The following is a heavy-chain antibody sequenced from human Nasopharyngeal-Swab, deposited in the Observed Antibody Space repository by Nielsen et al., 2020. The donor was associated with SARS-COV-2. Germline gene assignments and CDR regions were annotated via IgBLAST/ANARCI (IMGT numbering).Heavy chain of an antibody. CDR1: GGSISSDY. D-gene: IGHD3-10*01. CDR3: AGSSGFRDGTFDI. V-gene: IGHV4-59*01. J-gene: IGHJ3*02. Sequence: GSLRLSCNVSGGSISSDYWSWIRQPPGKGLEWIGYMYYGGSTHYNPSLKSRVTTSVDTSKNQFSLKLNSVTAADTAVYYCAGSSGFRDGTFDIWGQGTMVTVSS. CDR2: MYYGGST.